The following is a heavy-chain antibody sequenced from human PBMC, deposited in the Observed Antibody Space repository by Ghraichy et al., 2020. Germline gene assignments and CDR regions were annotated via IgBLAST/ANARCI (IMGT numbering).Heavy chain of an antibody. Sequence: SETLSLTCAVYGGSFSGYYWSWIRQPPGKGLEWIGEINHSGSTNYNPSLKSRVTISVDTSKNQFSLKLSSVTAADTAVYYCARGCRFWCGLLLYYFDYWGQGTLVTVSS. J-gene: IGHJ4*02. CDR2: INHSGST. D-gene: IGHD3-3*01. CDR3: ARGCRFWCGLLLYYFDY. V-gene: IGHV4-34*01. CDR1: GGSFSGYY.